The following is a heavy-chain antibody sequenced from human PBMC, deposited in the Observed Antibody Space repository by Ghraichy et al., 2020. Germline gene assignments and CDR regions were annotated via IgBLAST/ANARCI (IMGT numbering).Heavy chain of an antibody. CDR1: GFTFSTFA. V-gene: IGHV3-23*01. CDR3: AKTMSSGLSFDH. CDR2: ITTAGGNT. J-gene: IGHJ4*02. D-gene: IGHD6-6*01. Sequence: ESLNISCAASGFTFSTFAMTWVRQAPGKGLQWVSTITTAGGNTYYTDSVKGRFTISRDNSKNTLNLHMHSLRAEDTGIYYCAKTMSSGLSFDHWGRGSLVTVSS.